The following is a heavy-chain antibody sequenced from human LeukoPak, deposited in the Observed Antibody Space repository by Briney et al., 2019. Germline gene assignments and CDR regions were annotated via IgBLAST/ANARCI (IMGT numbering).Heavy chain of an antibody. CDR2: ISAYNGNT. D-gene: IGHD3-10*01. V-gene: IGHV1-18*01. CDR3: ARTVRGVINTNSYYYMDV. Sequence: GASVKVSCKASGYSLTSYGINWVRQAPGQGLEWMGWISAYNGNTNYAQKLQGRVTMTTDTSTGTAYMELRSLRSDDTAVYYCARTVRGVINTNSYYYMDVWGKGTTVIVSS. CDR1: GYSLTSYG. J-gene: IGHJ6*03.